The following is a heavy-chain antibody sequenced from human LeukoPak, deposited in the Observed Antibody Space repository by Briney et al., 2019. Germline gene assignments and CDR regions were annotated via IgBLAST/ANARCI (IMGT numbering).Heavy chain of an antibody. D-gene: IGHD2-2*01. CDR2: IKQDESEK. Sequence: GGSLRLSCIDSGFTFSSNWMAWVRQAPGKGLEWVANIKQDESEKYYLGSVKGRFTISRDNTKNSLYLEMSSLRAEDTAVYYCARLLRKYQLLNARTGDYWGQGTLVTVSS. J-gene: IGHJ4*02. CDR1: GFTFSSNW. CDR3: ARLLRKYQLLNARTGDY. V-gene: IGHV3-7*01.